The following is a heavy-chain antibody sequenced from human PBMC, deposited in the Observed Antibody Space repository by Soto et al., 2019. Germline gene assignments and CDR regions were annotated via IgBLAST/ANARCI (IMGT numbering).Heavy chain of an antibody. CDR3: ARAPPFGSSGYYLDY. CDR1: GYTFTSYA. V-gene: IGHV1-3*01. Sequence: ASVKVSCKASGYTFTSYAMHWVRQAPGQRLEWMGWINAGNGNTKYSQKFQGRVTITRDTSASTAYMELSSLRSEDTAVYYCARAPPFGSSGYYLDYWGQGTLVTVS. J-gene: IGHJ4*02. D-gene: IGHD3-22*01. CDR2: INAGNGNT.